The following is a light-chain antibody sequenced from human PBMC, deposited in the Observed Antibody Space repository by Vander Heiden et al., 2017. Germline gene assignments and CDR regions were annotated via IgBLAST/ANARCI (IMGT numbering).Light chain of an antibody. V-gene: IGKV1-5*01. CDR1: QSINTW. Sequence: DIQMTQCPSTQSASLGDRVTITCRASQSINTWLAWYQQKPGKAPKLLIYDASNLQSGVPSRFSGNGSGTDFSLTISSLQPDDFATYYCQQYYSNSPTFGQGTKVEIK. CDR2: DAS. CDR3: QQYYSNSPT. J-gene: IGKJ1*01.